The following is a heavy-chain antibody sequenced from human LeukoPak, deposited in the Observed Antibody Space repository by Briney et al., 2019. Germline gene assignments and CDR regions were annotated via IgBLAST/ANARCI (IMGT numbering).Heavy chain of an antibody. CDR1: GGSFSGYY. Sequence: PSETLSLTCAVYGGSFSGYYWSWIRQPPGKGLEWIGEINDSGSVNCNPSLKNRVTLSVDTSKNQFSLRLSSVAAADTAVYYCARRLVDSGASQVSDDWGQGTLVTVSS. CDR2: INDSGSV. V-gene: IGHV4-34*01. CDR3: ARRLVDSGASQVSDD. J-gene: IGHJ4*02. D-gene: IGHD2-15*01.